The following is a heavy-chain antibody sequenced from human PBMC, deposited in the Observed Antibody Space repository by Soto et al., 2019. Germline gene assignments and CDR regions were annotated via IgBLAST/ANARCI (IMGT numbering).Heavy chain of an antibody. D-gene: IGHD6-13*01. CDR3: AREYIISWVHVDWFDP. V-gene: IGHV1-18*01. CDR1: GYTFTSYG. CDR2: ISAYKGNT. Sequence: QVQLVQSGAEVKKPGASVKVSCKASGYTFTSYGLSWVRQAPGQGREWMGWISAYKGNTHYAQTLQGRVTMTTDTSTRTASMEMRSLRSDDTAVYYCAREYIISWVHVDWFDPWGQGPLVTVSS. J-gene: IGHJ5*02.